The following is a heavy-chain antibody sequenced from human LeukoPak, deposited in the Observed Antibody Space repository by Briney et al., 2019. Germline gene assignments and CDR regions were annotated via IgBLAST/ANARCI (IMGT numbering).Heavy chain of an antibody. CDR2: IRFDGSNK. CDR3: AKDVVWASGY. D-gene: IGHD3-16*01. J-gene: IGHJ4*02. CDR1: GFTFSNYG. Sequence: PGGSLRLSCAASGFTFSNYGMHWVRQAPGKGLEWVAFIRFDGSNKYYVDSVKGRFTISRDNSKNTLYLQMNSLRAEDTAVYYCAKDVVWASGYWGQGTLVTVSS. V-gene: IGHV3-30*02.